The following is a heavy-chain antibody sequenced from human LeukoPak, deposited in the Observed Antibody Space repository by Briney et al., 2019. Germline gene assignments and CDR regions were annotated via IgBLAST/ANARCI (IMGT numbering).Heavy chain of an antibody. CDR2: INTNTGNP. V-gene: IGHV7-4-1*02. J-gene: IGHJ3*02. CDR1: GYTFTSYD. D-gene: IGHD6-19*01. CDR3: ARSRYSSGWHSDAFDI. Sequence: ASVKVSCKASGYTFTSYDINWVRQATGQGLEWMGWINTNTGNPTYAQGFTGRFVFSLDTSVSTAYLQISSLKAEDTAVYYCARSRYSSGWHSDAFDIWGQGTMVTVSS.